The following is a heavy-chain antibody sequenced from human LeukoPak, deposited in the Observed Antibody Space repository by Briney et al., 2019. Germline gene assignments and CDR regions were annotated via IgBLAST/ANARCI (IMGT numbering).Heavy chain of an antibody. CDR2: ITTDGSNT. V-gene: IGHV3-74*03. J-gene: IGHJ3*02. CDR1: GLTFRSYW. Sequence: GGSLRLSCSASGLTFRSYWMHWVRQGPGEGPVWVSYITTDGSNTEYADSVKGRFTISRDNAKNMLYLEMNSLRADDTAVFYCARGFHDAFDIWGQGTMVTVSS. CDR3: ARGFHDAFDI.